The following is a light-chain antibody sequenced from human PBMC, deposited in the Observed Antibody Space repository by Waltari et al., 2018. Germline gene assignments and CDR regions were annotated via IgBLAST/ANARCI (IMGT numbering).Light chain of an antibody. Sequence: EIVLTQSPGTLSLSPGERATLSCRASQSITNSYLAWYQQKPGQAPRLLFFDASRRAAGIPDRFSGRGSGTDFTLTISRLEPEDFAVYSCHQYGNSLPYTFGQGTKLEI. V-gene: IGKV3-20*01. CDR1: QSITNSY. J-gene: IGKJ2*01. CDR2: DAS. CDR3: HQYGNSLPYT.